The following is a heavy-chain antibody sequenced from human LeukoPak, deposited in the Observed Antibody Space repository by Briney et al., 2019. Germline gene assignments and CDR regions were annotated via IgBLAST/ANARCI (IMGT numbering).Heavy chain of an antibody. J-gene: IGHJ4*02. V-gene: IGHV6-1*01. Sequence: SQTLSLTCAISGDSVSSDSAAWNWIRQSPSRDLEWLGRTYYRTKWYNDYALSVRSRITINPDTSKNQFSLHLNSVTPEDTAVYYCARTWIQLWRFDYWGQGTLVTVSS. CDR1: GDSVSSDSAA. CDR3: ARTWIQLWRFDY. D-gene: IGHD5-18*01. CDR2: TYYRTKWYN.